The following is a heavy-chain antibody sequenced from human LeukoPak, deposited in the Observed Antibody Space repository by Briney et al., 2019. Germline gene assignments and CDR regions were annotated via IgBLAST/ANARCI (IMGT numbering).Heavy chain of an antibody. D-gene: IGHD4-17*01. V-gene: IGHV3-11*04. CDR1: GFTFSDSY. CDR2: ISGSGHDI. J-gene: IGHJ4*02. CDR3: AGFRWTTTSVDY. Sequence: GGSLRLSCAASGFTFSDSYMTWVRQAPGKGVEWVAYISGSGHDINYSDSVKGRFTISRDNAKKSLYLQMNSLRAEDTAVYYCAGFRWTTTSVDYWGQGTLVTVSS.